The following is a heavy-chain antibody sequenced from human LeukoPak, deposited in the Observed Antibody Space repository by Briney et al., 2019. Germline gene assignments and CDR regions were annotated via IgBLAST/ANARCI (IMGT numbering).Heavy chain of an antibody. D-gene: IGHD2-2*01. Sequence: GASVKVSCKASGYTFTGYYIHWVRQAPGQGLEWMGWINPNSGGTNYAQKFRGRVTMTRDTSITTAYMDLSRLISDDTAVYYCARTPREYQLPSDYWGQGTLVTVSS. J-gene: IGHJ4*02. CDR3: ARTPREYQLPSDY. CDR2: INPNSGGT. CDR1: GYTFTGYY. V-gene: IGHV1-2*02.